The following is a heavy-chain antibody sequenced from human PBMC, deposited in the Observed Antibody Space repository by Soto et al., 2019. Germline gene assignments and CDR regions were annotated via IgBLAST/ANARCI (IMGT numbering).Heavy chain of an antibody. J-gene: IGHJ5*02. CDR3: ARYRVAARPGGWFDP. Sequence: PSETLSLTCAVSGGSISSSNWWSWVRQPPGKGLEWIGYIYYSGSTNYNPSLKSRVTISVGTSKNQLSLKLSSVTAADTAVYYCARYRVAARPGGWFDPWGQGTLVTVSS. CDR1: GGSISSSNW. CDR2: IYYSGST. D-gene: IGHD6-6*01. V-gene: IGHV4-4*02.